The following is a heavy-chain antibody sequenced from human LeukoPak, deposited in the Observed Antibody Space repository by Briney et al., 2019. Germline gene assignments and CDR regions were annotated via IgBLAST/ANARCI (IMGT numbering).Heavy chain of an antibody. V-gene: IGHV3-74*01. J-gene: IGHJ3*02. CDR2: INSDGSST. D-gene: IGHD3-22*01. CDR3: AREGPTMIVGPENAFDI. CDR1: GFTFSSYW. Sequence: GGSLRLSCAASGFTFSSYWMHWVRQAPGKGLVWVSRINSDGSSTSYADSVKGRFTISRDNAKNTLYLQMNSLRAEDTAVYYCAREGPTMIVGPENAFDIWGQGTMVTVSS.